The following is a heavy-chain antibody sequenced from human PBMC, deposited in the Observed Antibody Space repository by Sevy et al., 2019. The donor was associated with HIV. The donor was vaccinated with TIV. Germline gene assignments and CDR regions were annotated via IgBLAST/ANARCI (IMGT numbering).Heavy chain of an antibody. J-gene: IGHJ4*02. V-gene: IGHV3-21*04. CDR2: LSFGCGKI. CDR3: AREGCSRPHDY. CDR1: GFTFYEYS. Sequence: GGSLRLSCAASGFTFYEYSMSWISQAPGKGLEWVATLSFGCGKINYADSVKGRFTISRDNSKNSFYLQMDNLRVEDTALYYCAREGCSRPHDYWGQGTRVTVSS. D-gene: IGHD2-8*01.